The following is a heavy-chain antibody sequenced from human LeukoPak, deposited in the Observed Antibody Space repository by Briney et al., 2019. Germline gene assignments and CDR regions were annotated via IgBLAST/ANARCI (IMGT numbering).Heavy chain of an antibody. V-gene: IGHV4-4*07. CDR2: IYTSGST. J-gene: IGHJ4*02. CDR3: AREGPIVAVDY. Sequence: PSETLSLTCTASGFSISSYYWSWIRQPAGKGLEWIGRIYTSGSTNYNPSLKSRVTMSVDTSKNQFSLKLSSVTAADTAVYYCAREGPIVAVDYWGQGTLVTVSS. D-gene: IGHD5-12*01. CDR1: GFSISSYY.